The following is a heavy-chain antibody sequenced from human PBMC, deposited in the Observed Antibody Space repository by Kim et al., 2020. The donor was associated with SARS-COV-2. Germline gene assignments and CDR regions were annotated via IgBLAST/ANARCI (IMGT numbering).Heavy chain of an antibody. CDR1: GFTYSNYA. V-gene: IGHV3-23*01. CDR3: AKDLRFAMGSYFGELGP. D-gene: IGHD3-10*01. CDR2: ISDSGDNT. J-gene: IGHJ5*02. Sequence: GGSLRLSCAASGFTYSNYAMTWVRQIPGKGLEWVSTISDSGDNTWYADSVKGRFTISRDNSKNTLYLEMNSLTAEDTAVYYCAKDLRFAMGSYFGELGPWGQGTLVTVSS.